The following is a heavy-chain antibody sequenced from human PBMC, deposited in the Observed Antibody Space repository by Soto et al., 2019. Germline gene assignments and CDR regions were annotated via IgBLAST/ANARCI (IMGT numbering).Heavy chain of an antibody. CDR3: ARSEVQFRGNDY. CDR1: GYTFTSYY. V-gene: IGHV1-46*01. D-gene: IGHD1-1*01. Sequence: ASVKVSCKASGYTFTSYYMHWVRQAPGPGLEWMGIINSSGGSTSYAQKFQGRVTMTRDTSTSTVYMELSSLRSEDTAVYYCARSEVQFRGNDYWGQGTLVTVSS. CDR2: INSSGGST. J-gene: IGHJ4*02.